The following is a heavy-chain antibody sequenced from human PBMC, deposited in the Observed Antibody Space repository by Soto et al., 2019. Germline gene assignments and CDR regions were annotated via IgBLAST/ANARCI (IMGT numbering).Heavy chain of an antibody. CDR2: IYRTGST. J-gene: IGHJ4*02. CDR1: GGSFTINNW. Sequence: SETLSLTCAVSGGSFTINNWCTWVRQPPGQGLEWIGEIYRTGSTNYNPSLRSRVTISLDKSENQFSLKVTSLTAADTAVYYCASRDPGTSVDYWGQGTLVTVSS. CDR3: ASRDPGTSVDY. V-gene: IGHV4-4*02. D-gene: IGHD1-7*01.